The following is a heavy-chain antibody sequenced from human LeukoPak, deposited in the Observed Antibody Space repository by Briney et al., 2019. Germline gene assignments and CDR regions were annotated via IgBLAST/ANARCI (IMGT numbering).Heavy chain of an antibody. CDR3: ARHAFASYCSSTSCSYYYYYYMDV. CDR2: IYPGDSDT. Sequence: GESLTLSCKGSGYSFTSYWIGWVRQMPGKGLEWMGIIYPGDSDTRYSPSFQGQVTISADKSISTAYLQWSSLKASDTAMYYCARHAFASYCSSTSCSYYYYYYMDVWGKGTTVTVSS. V-gene: IGHV5-51*01. D-gene: IGHD2-2*01. J-gene: IGHJ6*03. CDR1: GYSFTSYW.